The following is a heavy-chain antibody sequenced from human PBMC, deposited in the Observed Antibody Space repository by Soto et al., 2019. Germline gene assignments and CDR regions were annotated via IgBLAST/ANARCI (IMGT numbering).Heavy chain of an antibody. CDR2: IYHSGST. V-gene: IGHV4-4*02. J-gene: IGHJ6*02. D-gene: IGHD3-3*01. Sequence: QVQLQEWGPGLVKPSGTLSLTCAVSGGPISSSNWWTWVRQPPGKGLEWIGEIYHSGSTNYNPSLKSRVTISVDKSKNQFSLKVTSVTAADTAVYYCAILLRSTYGMDVWGQGTTVTVSS. CDR1: GGPISSSNW. CDR3: AILLRSTYGMDV.